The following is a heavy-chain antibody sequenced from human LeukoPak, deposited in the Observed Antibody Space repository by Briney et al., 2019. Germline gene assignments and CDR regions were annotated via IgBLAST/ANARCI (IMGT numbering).Heavy chain of an antibody. V-gene: IGHV1-18*01. CDR1: GYTFTSYG. D-gene: IGHD5-24*01. Sequence: ASVKVSCKASGYTFTSYGISWVRQAPGQGLERMGWISAYNGNTNYAQNFQGRVTMTGDTSTSTVYMELSSLRSEDTAIYYCARIRDGYNDAYDIWGQGTVVTVPS. CDR3: ARIRDGYNDAYDI. CDR2: ISAYNGNT. J-gene: IGHJ3*02.